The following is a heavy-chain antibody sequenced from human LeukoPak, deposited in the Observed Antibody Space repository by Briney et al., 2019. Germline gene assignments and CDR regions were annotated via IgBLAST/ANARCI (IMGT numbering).Heavy chain of an antibody. D-gene: IGHD2-2*02. CDR1: GFTVSNNY. J-gene: IGHJ5*02. V-gene: IGHV3-23*01. CDR3: AKDHCSSTSCYISGWFDP. Sequence: GGSLRLSCAASGFTVSNNYMSWVRQAPGKGLEWVSAISGSGGSTYYADSVKGRFTISRDNSKNTLYLQMNSLRAEDTAVYYCAKDHCSSTSCYISGWFDPWGQGTLVTVSS. CDR2: ISGSGGST.